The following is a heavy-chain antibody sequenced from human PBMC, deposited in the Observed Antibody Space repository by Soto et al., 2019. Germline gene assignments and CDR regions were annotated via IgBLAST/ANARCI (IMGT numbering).Heavy chain of an antibody. CDR3: ARDRSQDYDSSGLFDS. V-gene: IGHV4-38-2*02. Sequence: PSETLSLTCGVSGYAIRSGYYWVLIRHPPGRGLEWIGTIYHSGDTYYNPSLKSRVTISGDTSKNQFSLQLTSVAAADTAVYYCARDRSQDYDSSGLFDSWGQGILVTVSS. CDR2: IYHSGDT. J-gene: IGHJ4*02. CDR1: GYAIRSGYY. D-gene: IGHD3-22*01.